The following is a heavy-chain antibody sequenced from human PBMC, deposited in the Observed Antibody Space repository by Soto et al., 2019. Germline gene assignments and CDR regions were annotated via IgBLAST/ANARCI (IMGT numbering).Heavy chain of an antibody. CDR3: ARGWGFGFDP. J-gene: IGHJ5*02. Sequence: QVQLQQWGAGLLKPSETLSLACAVYGGSFSGPNWSWIRQPPGKGLEWIGEINHSGSTNYNPSLKSRVTILIDMSKNQYSLKVSSVTAADTAAYYCARGWGFGFDPWGQGILVTVSS. CDR2: INHSGST. V-gene: IGHV4-34*01. CDR1: GGSFSGPN. D-gene: IGHD3-10*01.